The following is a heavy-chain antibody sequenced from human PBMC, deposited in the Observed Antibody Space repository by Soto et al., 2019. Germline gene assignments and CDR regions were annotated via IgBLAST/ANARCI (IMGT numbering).Heavy chain of an antibody. Sequence: PGGSLRLSCAASGFIFSNYAMNWVRQAPGKXLEWVSFVSANADGTFYADSVKGRFSISRDNSKNTLYLQMNNLRAEDTAVYFCAKTHRATTVVTRYWYFDLWGRGTLVTAPQ. CDR2: VSANADGT. CDR1: GFIFSNYA. J-gene: IGHJ2*01. CDR3: AKTHRATTVVTRYWYFDL. V-gene: IGHV3-23*01. D-gene: IGHD4-17*01.